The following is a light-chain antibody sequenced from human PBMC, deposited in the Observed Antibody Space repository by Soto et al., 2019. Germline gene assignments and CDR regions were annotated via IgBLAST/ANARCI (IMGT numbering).Light chain of an antibody. J-gene: IGKJ4*02. CDR2: NAS. V-gene: IGKV3-11*01. CDR3: QQHYSRSLT. Sequence: EIVMTQSPAALSLSPGGRATLSCRVSQSINIYLAWYQQKPGQAPRLLIYNASIMATGIPARFSGSGSGTNFSLTISSIVPEDFCVYYCQQHYSRSLTFGGGTKVDIK. CDR1: QSINIY.